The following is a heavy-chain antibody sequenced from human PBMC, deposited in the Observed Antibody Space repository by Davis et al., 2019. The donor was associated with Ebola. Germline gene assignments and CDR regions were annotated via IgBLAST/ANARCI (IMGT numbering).Heavy chain of an antibody. CDR2: ISSSSDSV. J-gene: IGHJ3*01. V-gene: IGHV3-48*01. CDR3: AAEVTGDAFDV. D-gene: IGHD2-21*02. CDR1: GFTFSDAS. Sequence: GESLKISCAASGFTFSDASMNWVRQAPGKGLEWIAYISSSSDSVYYADSVEGRFTISRDNARNSLFLQMNNLKADDTAVYYCAAEVTGDAFDVWGRGTMVTVSS.